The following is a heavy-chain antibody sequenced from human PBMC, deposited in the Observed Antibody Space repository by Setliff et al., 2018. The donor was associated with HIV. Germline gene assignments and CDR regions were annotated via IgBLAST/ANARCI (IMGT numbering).Heavy chain of an antibody. CDR2: LYYRGTT. J-gene: IGHJ6*03. Sequence: PSETLSLTCAVFGGSFSDFYWSWIRQPPGKGLEWIGSLYYRGTTYYNPSLKSRVTISTGTSNNQFSLTLSSVTAADTAVYYCARGVLITKRVTQTGGYYYYTDVWGKGTTVTVSS. CDR1: GGSFSDFY. V-gene: IGHV4-34*01. CDR3: ARGVLITKRVTQTGGYYYYTDV. D-gene: IGHD2-21*02.